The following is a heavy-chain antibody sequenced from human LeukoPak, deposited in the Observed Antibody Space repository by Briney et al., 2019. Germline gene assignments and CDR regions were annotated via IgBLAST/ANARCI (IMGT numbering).Heavy chain of an antibody. V-gene: IGHV3-33*01. Sequence: GGSLRLSCAASGFTFSSYGMHWVRQAPGKGLEWVAVIWYDGSNKYYADSVKGRFTISRDNSKNTLYLQMNSLRAEDTAVYYCARDVGYGRGPPLYYFDYWGQGTLVTVSS. CDR2: IWYDGSNK. D-gene: IGHD5-12*01. J-gene: IGHJ4*02. CDR1: GFTFSSYG. CDR3: ARDVGYGRGPPLYYFDY.